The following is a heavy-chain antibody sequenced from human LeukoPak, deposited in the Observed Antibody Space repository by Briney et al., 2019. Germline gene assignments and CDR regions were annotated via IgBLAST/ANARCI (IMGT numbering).Heavy chain of an antibody. Sequence: ASVKVSCKASGYTFTSYAMHWVRQAPGQRLEWMGWINAGNGNTEYSQKFQGRVTITRDTSASTAYMELSSLRSEDTAVYYCASSHYYDSSGLDYWGQGTLVTVSS. CDR2: INAGNGNT. V-gene: IGHV1-3*01. CDR3: ASSHYYDSSGLDY. CDR1: GYTFTSYA. D-gene: IGHD3-22*01. J-gene: IGHJ4*02.